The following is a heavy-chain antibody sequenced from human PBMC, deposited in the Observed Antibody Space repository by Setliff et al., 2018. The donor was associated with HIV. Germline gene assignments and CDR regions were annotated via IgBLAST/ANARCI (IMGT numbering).Heavy chain of an antibody. Sequence: GASVKVSCKASGYTSTSFSLHWVRQAPGQGLEWMGIINPSGDVIRYAQRFQARVTMTRDTSTSTVYMDLSSLRSEDTAVYYCASHLFGDVYYYYGMDVWGQGTTVTVSS. J-gene: IGHJ6*02. CDR1: GYTSTSFS. V-gene: IGHV1-46*01. D-gene: IGHD3-10*01. CDR2: INPSGDVI. CDR3: ASHLFGDVYYYYGMDV.